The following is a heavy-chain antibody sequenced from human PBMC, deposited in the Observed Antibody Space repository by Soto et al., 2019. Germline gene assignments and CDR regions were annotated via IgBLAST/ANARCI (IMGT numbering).Heavy chain of an antibody. CDR1: GFTFSSYG. J-gene: IGHJ4*02. CDR2: IWYDGSNK. CDR3: AKDQKEGFIDY. Sequence: HPGGSLRLSCAASGFTFSSYGMHWVRQAPGKGLEWVAVIWYDGSNKYYADSVKGRFTISRDNSKNTLYLQMNSLRAEDTAVYYCAKDQKEGFIDYWGQGTLVTVSS. V-gene: IGHV3-33*06.